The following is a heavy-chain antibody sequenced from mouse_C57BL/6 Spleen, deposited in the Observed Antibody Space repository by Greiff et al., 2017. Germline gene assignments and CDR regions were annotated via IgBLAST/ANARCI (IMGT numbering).Heavy chain of an antibody. CDR3: ARRYYDYDVFDY. CDR1: GYTFTDYY. V-gene: IGHV1-76*01. CDR2: IYPGSGNT. J-gene: IGHJ2*01. D-gene: IGHD2-4*01. Sequence: VQLQQSGAELVRPGASVKLSCKASGYTFTDYYINWVKQRPGQGLEWIARIYPGSGNTYYNEKFKGKATLTAEKSSSTAYMQLSSLTSEDSAVYFCARRYYDYDVFDYWGQGTTLTVSS.